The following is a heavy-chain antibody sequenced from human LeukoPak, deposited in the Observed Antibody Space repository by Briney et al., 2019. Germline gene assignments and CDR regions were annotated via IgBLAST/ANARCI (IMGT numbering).Heavy chain of an antibody. CDR1: GFTFSSYA. V-gene: IGHV3-30-3*01. D-gene: IGHD6-19*01. CDR3: AREPVAGIIAEAFDI. J-gene: IGHJ3*02. CDR2: ISYDGSNK. Sequence: TGRSLRLSCAASGFTFSSYAMHWVRQAPGKGLEWVAVISYDGSNKYYADSVKGRFTISRDNSKNTLYLQMNSLRAEDAAVYYCAREPVAGIIAEAFDIWGQGTMVTVSS.